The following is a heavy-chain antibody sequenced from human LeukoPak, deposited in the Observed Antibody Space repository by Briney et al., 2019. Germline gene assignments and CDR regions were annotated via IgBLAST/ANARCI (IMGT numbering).Heavy chain of an antibody. D-gene: IGHD3-3*01. CDR1: GGSISSYY. J-gene: IGHJ4*02. V-gene: IGHV4-59*12. Sequence: SETLSLTCTVSGGSISSYYWSWIRQPPGKGLEWIGYIYYSGSTNYNPSLKSRVTISVDTSKNQFSLKLSSVTAADTAVYYCARWYYDFWSGYYVDYWGQGTLVTVSS. CDR2: IYYSGST. CDR3: ARWYYDFWSGYYVDY.